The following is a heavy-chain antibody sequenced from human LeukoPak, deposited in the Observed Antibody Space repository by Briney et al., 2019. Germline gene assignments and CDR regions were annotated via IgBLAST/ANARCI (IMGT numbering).Heavy chain of an antibody. J-gene: IGHJ5*02. CDR3: VGDDTGFDP. V-gene: IGHV4-4*07. CDR1: GASISSFS. Sequence: SETLSLTCAVSGASISSFSCWSWFRQPAGKGLEWIGRVFTSGRTDYNPSLKSRVTMSLDTSKNQFSLKLNSVTAADTAVYYCVGDDTGFDPWGQGTLVTVSS. CDR2: VFTSGRT.